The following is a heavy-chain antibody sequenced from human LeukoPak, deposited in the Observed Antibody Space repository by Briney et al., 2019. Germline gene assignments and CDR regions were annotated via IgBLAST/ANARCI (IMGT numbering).Heavy chain of an antibody. D-gene: IGHD6-19*01. V-gene: IGHV3-53*01. CDR2: IYSGGST. J-gene: IGHJ4*02. Sequence: GGSLRLSCEDSEFTFSSYWMHWVRQAPRKGLEWVSVIYSGGSTYYADSVKGRFTISRDNSKNTLYLQMNSLRAEDTAVYYCANGIGVAGKGFDYWGQGTLVTVSS. CDR1: EFTFSSYW. CDR3: ANGIGVAGKGFDY.